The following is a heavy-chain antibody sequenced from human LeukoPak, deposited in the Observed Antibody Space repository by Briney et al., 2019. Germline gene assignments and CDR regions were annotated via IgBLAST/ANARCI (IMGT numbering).Heavy chain of an antibody. CDR3: AKGPSRGFYSSGWYDLGGWFDP. Sequence: PGGSLRLSCAASGFTFSSYAMGWVRQAPGKGLEWVSAISGSGGSTYYADSVKGRFTISRDNSKNTLYLQMNSLRAEDTAVYYCAKGPSRGFYSSGWYDLGGWFDPWGQGTLVTVSS. D-gene: IGHD6-19*01. V-gene: IGHV3-23*01. J-gene: IGHJ5*02. CDR2: ISGSGGST. CDR1: GFTFSSYA.